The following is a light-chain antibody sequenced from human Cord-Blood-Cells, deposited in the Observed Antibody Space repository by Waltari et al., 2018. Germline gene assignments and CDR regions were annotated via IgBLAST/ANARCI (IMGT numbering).Light chain of an antibody. CDR3: CSYAGSSTYV. CDR1: SSDVGSYNL. J-gene: IGLJ1*01. CDR2: EVG. V-gene: IGLV2-23*02. Sequence: QSALTQPASVSGSPGQSITISCTGTSSDVGSYNLVSWYQQHPGKAPKLMIYEVGKRPAGVSNRFAGSTSGNTACLTISGLQAEDEADYYCCSYAGSSTYVFGAGTKVTVL.